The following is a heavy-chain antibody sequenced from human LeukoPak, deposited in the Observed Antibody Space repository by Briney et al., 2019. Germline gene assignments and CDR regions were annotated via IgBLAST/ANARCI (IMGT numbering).Heavy chain of an antibody. D-gene: IGHD3-22*01. CDR1: GGTFSSYA. CDR3: ARCPTYYDSSGYYFDPFDY. CDR2: IIPIFGTA. J-gene: IGHJ4*02. Sequence: SVKVSCKASGGTFSSYAISWVRQAPGQGLEWMGGIIPIFGTANSAQNFQGRVTITTDESTSTAYLELSSLRSEDTAVYYCARCPTYYDSSGYYFDPFDYWGQGTLVTVSS. V-gene: IGHV1-69*05.